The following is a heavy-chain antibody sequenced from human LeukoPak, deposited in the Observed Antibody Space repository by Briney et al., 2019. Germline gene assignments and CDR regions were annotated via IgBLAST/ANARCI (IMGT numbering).Heavy chain of an antibody. Sequence: PSETLSLTCTVSGGSISSDDYYWSWIRQPPGKGLEWIGYIYYSGSTYYNPSLKSRVTISVDTSKNQFSLKLSSVTAADTAVYYCARDPIVGATHGDYWGQGTLVTVSS. J-gene: IGHJ4*02. CDR1: GGSISSDDYY. V-gene: IGHV4-30-4*08. CDR2: IYYSGST. CDR3: ARDPIVGATHGDY. D-gene: IGHD1-26*01.